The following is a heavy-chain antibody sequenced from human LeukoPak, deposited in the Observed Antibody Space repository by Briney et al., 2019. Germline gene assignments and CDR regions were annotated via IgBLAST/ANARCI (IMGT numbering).Heavy chain of an antibody. V-gene: IGHV3-7*01. Sequence: GGSLRLSCAASGFTFSSYWLSWVRQAPGKGLEWVANIKQDGSEKCYVDSVKGRFTISRDNAKKALYLQMDSLRAEDTAVYYCARDHGYQLLSWFDTWGQGTLVTVSS. D-gene: IGHD2-2*01. CDR2: IKQDGSEK. CDR3: ARDHGYQLLSWFDT. J-gene: IGHJ5*01. CDR1: GFTFSSYW.